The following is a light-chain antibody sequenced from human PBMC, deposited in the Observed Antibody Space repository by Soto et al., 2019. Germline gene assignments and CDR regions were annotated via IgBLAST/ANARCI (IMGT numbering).Light chain of an antibody. CDR2: EVV. CDR1: KSDIGVYDF. Sequence: QSALTQPPSASGSPGQSVTISCTGTKSDIGVYDFVSWYQQHPGKAPRLIIYEVVQRPSGVPDRFSGSKSGNTASLTVSGLQAADEADYFCKSYAGSNAYVFGSGIKVTV. CDR3: KSYAGSNAYV. J-gene: IGLJ1*01. V-gene: IGLV2-8*01.